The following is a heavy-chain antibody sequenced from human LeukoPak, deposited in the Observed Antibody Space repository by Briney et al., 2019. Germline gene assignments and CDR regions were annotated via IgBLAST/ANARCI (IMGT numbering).Heavy chain of an antibody. CDR2: IYCSGST. D-gene: IGHD6-19*01. CDR1: GGSISSGDYY. CDR3: ARWGIAVAFDY. Sequence: SQTLSLTCTVSGGSISSGDYYWSWIRQPPGKGLEWIGYIYCSGSTYYNPSLKSRVTISVDTSKNQFSLKLSSVTAADTAVYYCARWGIAVAFDYWGQGTLVTVSS. J-gene: IGHJ4*02. V-gene: IGHV4-30-4*08.